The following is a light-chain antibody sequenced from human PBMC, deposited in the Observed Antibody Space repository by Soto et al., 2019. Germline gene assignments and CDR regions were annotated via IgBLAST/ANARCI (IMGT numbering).Light chain of an antibody. V-gene: IGKV3-20*01. Sequence: EIVLTQSPGTLSLSPGERATLSCRASQSVSSSYLSWYQQKPGQAPRLLIYGASCRSTGIPDRFCGSGSGTAFTLTISRLEHEEFAVYYCQHYGSLVLTFGGGTKVEIK. J-gene: IGKJ4*01. CDR3: QHYGSLVLT. CDR2: GAS. CDR1: QSVSSSY.